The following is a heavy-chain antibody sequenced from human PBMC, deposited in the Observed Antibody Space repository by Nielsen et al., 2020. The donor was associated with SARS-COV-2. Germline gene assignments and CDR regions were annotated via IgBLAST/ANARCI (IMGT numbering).Heavy chain of an antibody. D-gene: IGHD3-22*01. CDR3: ARVDDSSSTYFDY. Sequence: LSLTCAASGFTFSSYWMSWVRQAPGKGLEWVANIKQDGSEKYYVDSVKGRFTISRDNAKNSLYLQMNSLRAEDTAVYYCARVDDSSSTYFDYWGQGTLVTVSS. V-gene: IGHV3-7*01. CDR2: IKQDGSEK. CDR1: GFTFSSYW. J-gene: IGHJ4*02.